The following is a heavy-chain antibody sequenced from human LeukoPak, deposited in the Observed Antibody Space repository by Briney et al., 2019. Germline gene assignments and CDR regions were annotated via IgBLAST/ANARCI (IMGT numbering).Heavy chain of an antibody. D-gene: IGHD3-22*01. Sequence: ASVKVSCKASGYTFTSNGISWVRQAPGQGLEWMGWISAYNGNTNYEQKLQGRVTMTTDTSTSTAYMELSSLRSEDTAVYYCARDRHYDSSGYSDYWGQGTLVTVSS. V-gene: IGHV1-18*01. CDR3: ARDRHYDSSGYSDY. CDR1: GYTFTSNG. CDR2: ISAYNGNT. J-gene: IGHJ4*02.